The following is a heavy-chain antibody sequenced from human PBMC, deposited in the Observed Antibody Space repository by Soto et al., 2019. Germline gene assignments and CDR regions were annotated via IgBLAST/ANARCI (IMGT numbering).Heavy chain of an antibody. Sequence: QVQLVQSGAEVKKPGASVKVSCKASGYTFTSYAMHSVRQAPGQRLEWMGGSNAGNGNTKYSQKFQGRVTITRDTSASTAYIELSRPRSEYTDVYYCARDLLMIPSSRRGCFGYWGQGTLVTVFS. V-gene: IGHV1-3*01. CDR3: ARDLLMIPSSRRGCFGY. CDR2: SNAGNGNT. D-gene: IGHD3-3*01. J-gene: IGHJ4*02. CDR1: GYTFTSYA.